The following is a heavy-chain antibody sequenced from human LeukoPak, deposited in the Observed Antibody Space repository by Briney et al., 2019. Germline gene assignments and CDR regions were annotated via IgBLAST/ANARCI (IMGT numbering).Heavy chain of an antibody. CDR3: ARVRDGYYYYYYMDV. V-gene: IGHV3-20*04. CDR2: INWNGGST. Sequence: PGGSLRLSCAASGFTFDDYGMSWVRQAPGKGLEWVSGINWNGGSTGYADSVKGRFTISRYNAKNSLYLQMNSLRAEDTALYYCARVRDGYYYYYYMDVWGKGTTVTASS. D-gene: IGHD5-24*01. CDR1: GFTFDDYG. J-gene: IGHJ6*03.